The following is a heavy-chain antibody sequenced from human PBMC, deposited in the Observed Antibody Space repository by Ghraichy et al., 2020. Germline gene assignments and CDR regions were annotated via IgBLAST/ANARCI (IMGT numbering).Heavy chain of an antibody. V-gene: IGHV3-23*01. J-gene: IGHJ4*02. CDR3: AKGLYFDVGGSKSFLED. Sequence: GGSLRLSCVASGFTFKNHAMSWVRQAPGKGLEWVATITFNCLNTQYADSVKGRFIISRDNSKNTLYLQMNSLRADDTAIYYSAKGLYFDVGGSKSFLEDWGQGTLVTVSS. CDR1: GFTFKNHA. D-gene: IGHD3-3*02. CDR2: ITFNCLNT.